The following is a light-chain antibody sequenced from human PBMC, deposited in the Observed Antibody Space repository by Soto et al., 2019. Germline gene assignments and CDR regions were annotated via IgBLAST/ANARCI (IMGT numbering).Light chain of an antibody. V-gene: IGKV3-20*01. CDR2: GTS. CDR3: KLVGT. CDR1: QSVSSSY. Sequence: EIVLTQSPGTLSLSPGESATVSCRASQSVSSSYVAWYQQKPGQAPRLLIYGTSTRATGIPDRFSGSGSGTDFTLSISRLEPDDFAVYYCKLVGTFGPGTKVDVK. J-gene: IGKJ3*01.